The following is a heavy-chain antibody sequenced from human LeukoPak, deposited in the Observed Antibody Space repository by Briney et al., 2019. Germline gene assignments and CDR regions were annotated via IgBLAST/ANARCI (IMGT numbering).Heavy chain of an antibody. J-gene: IGHJ4*02. CDR3: ARAYSSSVDY. D-gene: IGHD6-6*01. V-gene: IGHV4-59*01. CDR2: IYYSGST. Sequence: SETLSLTCTVSGGSISSYYWSWIRQPPGKGLECIGYIYYSGSTNYNPSLKSRVTISVDTSKNQFSLKLSSVTAADTAVYYCARAYSSSVDYWGRGTLVTVSS. CDR1: GGSISSYY.